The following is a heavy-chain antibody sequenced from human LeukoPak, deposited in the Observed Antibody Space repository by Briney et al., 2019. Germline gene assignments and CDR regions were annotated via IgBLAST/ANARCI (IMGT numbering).Heavy chain of an antibody. Sequence: GGSLRLSCVASAFTFRSYGMHWVRQAPGKGLEWLAVISYDGSGQYYADSLKGRFTISRDNSKNTLYLQMNSLRVEDTAVYYCAKDQRTMTRRMDVWGQGTTVTVSS. J-gene: IGHJ6*02. D-gene: IGHD2-2*01. V-gene: IGHV3-30*18. CDR1: AFTFRSYG. CDR2: ISYDGSGQ. CDR3: AKDQRTMTRRMDV.